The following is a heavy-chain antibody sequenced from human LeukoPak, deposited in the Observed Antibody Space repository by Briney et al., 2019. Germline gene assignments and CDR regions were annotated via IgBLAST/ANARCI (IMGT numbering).Heavy chain of an antibody. V-gene: IGHV3-23*01. J-gene: IGHJ4*02. CDR2: ISGSGGSS. CDR1: GFTFSSSA. D-gene: IGHD5-24*01. CDR3: ARGDGYNFFDY. Sequence: QTGGSLRLSCAASGFTFSSSAMSWVRQAPGKGLEWVSAISGSGGSSYYADSVKGRFTISRDNFKNTLYLQMNSLRAEDTAVYYCARGDGYNFFDYWGQGTLVTVSS.